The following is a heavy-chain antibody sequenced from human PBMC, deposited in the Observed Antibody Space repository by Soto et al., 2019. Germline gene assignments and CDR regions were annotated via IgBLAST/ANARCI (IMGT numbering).Heavy chain of an antibody. CDR3: AREVDYDFWSGFNTPPYYFDD. J-gene: IGHJ4*02. D-gene: IGHD3-3*01. CDR1: GFTFSRHT. CDR2: ISDDGSNT. Sequence: QVQLVESGGGVVQPGRYLRLSCAASGFTFSRHTMHWVRQAPGKGLEWVAAISDDGSNTYYADSVKGRFTISRDNFKNPLYLQMNRLSSEETAVKPCAREVDYDFWSGFNTPPYYFDDWGQGNLVTVSS. V-gene: IGHV3-30-3*01.